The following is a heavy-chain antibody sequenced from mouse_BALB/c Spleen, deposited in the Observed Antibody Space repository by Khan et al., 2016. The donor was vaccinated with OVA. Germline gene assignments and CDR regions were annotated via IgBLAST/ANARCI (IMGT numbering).Heavy chain of an antibody. D-gene: IGHD1-1*02. CDR1: GFTFSDYY. Sequence: EVQLLETGGGLVKPGGSLKLSCAASGFTFSDYYMYWVRQTPEKRLEWVATISDGGTSTYYPDSVKGRFTISRDTAKNSLYLQMSSLKSEDTASFYCVRAGYGAFAYWGQGTLVTVSA. CDR3: VRAGYGAFAY. V-gene: IGHV5-4*02. J-gene: IGHJ3*01. CDR2: ISDGGTST.